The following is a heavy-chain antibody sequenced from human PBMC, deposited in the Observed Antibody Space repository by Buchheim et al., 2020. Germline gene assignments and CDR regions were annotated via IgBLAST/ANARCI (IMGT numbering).Heavy chain of an antibody. D-gene: IGHD3-9*01. CDR3: ARVRYFGGLDYFDY. CDR2: IYTSGST. V-gene: IGHV4-61*02. CDR1: GGSISSGSYY. Sequence: QVQLQESGPGLVKPSQTLSLTCTVSGGSISSGSYYWSWIRQPAGKGLEWIGRIYTSGSTNYNPSLKSRVTISVDTSKNQFSLKLSSVTAADTAVYYCARVRYFGGLDYFDYWGQGTL. J-gene: IGHJ4*02.